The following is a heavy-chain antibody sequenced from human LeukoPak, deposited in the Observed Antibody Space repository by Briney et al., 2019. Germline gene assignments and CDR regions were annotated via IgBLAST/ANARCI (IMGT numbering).Heavy chain of an antibody. D-gene: IGHD2-2*01. CDR1: GFTFSSYW. CDR2: IKQDGSEK. J-gene: IGHJ4*02. Sequence: GGSLRLSCADSGFTFSSYWMSWVRQAPGKGLEWVANIKQDGSEKYYVDSVKGRFTISRDNAKKSLYLQMNGLRAEDTAVYYCARDGDGRSTSPFDYWGQGTLVTVSS. V-gene: IGHV3-7*01. CDR3: ARDGDGRSTSPFDY.